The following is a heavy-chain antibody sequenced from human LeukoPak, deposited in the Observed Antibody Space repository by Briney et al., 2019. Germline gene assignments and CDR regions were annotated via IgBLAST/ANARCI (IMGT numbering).Heavy chain of an antibody. CDR2: INSDGSRT. Sequence: GGSLRLSCAASGFTFGSYWMHWVRQAPGKGLVWVSRINSDGSRTYYADSVKGRFTISIDNAKNTLYLQMNSLRAEDTAVYYCARGGSYLSAFDIWGQGTMVTVSS. CDR1: GFTFGSYW. J-gene: IGHJ3*02. CDR3: ARGGSYLSAFDI. V-gene: IGHV3-74*01. D-gene: IGHD1-26*01.